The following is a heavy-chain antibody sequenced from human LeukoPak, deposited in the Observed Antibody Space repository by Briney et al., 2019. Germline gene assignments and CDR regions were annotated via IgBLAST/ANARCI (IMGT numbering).Heavy chain of an antibody. CDR1: GFTFSSYG. J-gene: IGHJ4*02. Sequence: GGSLRLSCAASGFTFSSYGTHWVRQAPGKGLDWVAFIHHDGSNKYYADSVRGRFTISRDNSKNTLYLQMNSLRAEDTAVYFCARIGYNSGSLDYWGQGTLVTVSS. CDR2: IHHDGSNK. V-gene: IGHV3-30*02. CDR3: ARIGYNSGSLDY. D-gene: IGHD3-10*01.